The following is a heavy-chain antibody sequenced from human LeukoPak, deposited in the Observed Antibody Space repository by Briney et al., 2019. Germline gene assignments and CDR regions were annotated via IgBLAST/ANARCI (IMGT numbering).Heavy chain of an antibody. D-gene: IGHD6-13*01. CDR2: IYYSGST. J-gene: IGHJ4*02. CDR1: GGSISSGGYY. Sequence: SETLSLTCTVSGGSISSGGYYWSWIRQHPGKGLAWIGYIYYSGSTYYNPSLKSRVTISVDTSKNQLSLKLSSVTAADTAVYYCARGGYSSSWYGAYFDYWGQGTLVTVSS. V-gene: IGHV4-31*03. CDR3: ARGGYSSSWYGAYFDY.